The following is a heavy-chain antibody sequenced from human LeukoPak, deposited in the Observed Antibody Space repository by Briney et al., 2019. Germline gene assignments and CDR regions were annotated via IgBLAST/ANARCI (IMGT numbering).Heavy chain of an antibody. D-gene: IGHD3-10*01. V-gene: IGHV3-48*01. CDR3: TRIYGSGSYYTD. J-gene: IGHJ4*02. CDR1: GFTFGSYS. Sequence: GGSLILSCAASGFTFGSYSMNWVRQAPGKGLEWISYISRSSSTLYYADSVEGRFTISRDNAKNSLYLQMDSLRAEDTTVYYCTRIYGSGSYYTDWGQGTLVTVSS. CDR2: ISRSSSTL.